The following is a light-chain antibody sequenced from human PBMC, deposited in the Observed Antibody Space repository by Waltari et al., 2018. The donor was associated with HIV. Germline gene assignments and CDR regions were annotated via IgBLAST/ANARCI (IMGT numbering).Light chain of an antibody. Sequence: QSVLTQPPSVSAAPGQKVTISCYGSSSNLGNNYVSWYQQLPGTAPKLLIYDNKKRPSGIPDRFSGSKSGTSATLGITGLQTGDEADYYCGTWDSSLSAGLFGGGTKLTVL. CDR1: SSNLGNNY. J-gene: IGLJ2*01. CDR3: GTWDSSLSAGL. V-gene: IGLV1-51*01. CDR2: DNK.